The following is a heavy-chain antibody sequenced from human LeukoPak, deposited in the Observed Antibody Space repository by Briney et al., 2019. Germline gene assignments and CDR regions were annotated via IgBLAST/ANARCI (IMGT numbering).Heavy chain of an antibody. V-gene: IGHV3-21*01. D-gene: IGHD3-10*01. J-gene: IGHJ4*02. CDR3: ARTLTGFYYGSGSYYRFDY. CDR1: GFTFISYS. Sequence: GGSLKLSCAVSGFTFISYSLNWVRQAPGKGLEWVSSISGSNSYIYYADSVKGRFTISRDNAKNSLYLQMNSLRAEDTAVYYCARTLTGFYYGSGSYYRFDYWGQGTLVTVSS. CDR2: ISGSNSYI.